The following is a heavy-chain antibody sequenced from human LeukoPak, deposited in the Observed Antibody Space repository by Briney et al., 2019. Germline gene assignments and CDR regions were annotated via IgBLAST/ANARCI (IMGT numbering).Heavy chain of an antibody. CDR1: GGSISSGGYY. J-gene: IGHJ5*02. CDR3: ARVDTDNWLDP. CDR2: IYYSGGT. D-gene: IGHD5-18*01. V-gene: IGHV4-31*03. Sequence: SESLSLTCTVSGGSISSGGYYWSWIRQHPGKGLEWIGYIYYSGGTYYNPSLKSRVTISVDTSKNQFSLKLSSVTAADTAVYYCARVDTDNWLDPWGQGTLVTVSS.